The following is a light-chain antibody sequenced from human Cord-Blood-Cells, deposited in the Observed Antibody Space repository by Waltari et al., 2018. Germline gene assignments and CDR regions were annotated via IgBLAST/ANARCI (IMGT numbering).Light chain of an antibody. Sequence: DLQMTQSPPSLPASVGDRVPITCRASPSISSYLNWYQQKPGKAPKLLIYAASSLQSGVPSRFSGSGSGTDFTLTISSLQPEDFATYYCQQSYSTSWTFGQGTKVEIK. V-gene: IGKV1-39*01. CDR1: PSISSY. CDR3: QQSYSTSWT. CDR2: AAS. J-gene: IGKJ1*01.